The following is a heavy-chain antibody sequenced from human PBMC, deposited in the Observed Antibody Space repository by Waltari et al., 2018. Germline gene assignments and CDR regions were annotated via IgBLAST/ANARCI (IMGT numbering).Heavy chain of an antibody. CDR2: INPNRGGT. J-gene: IGHJ6*03. CDR3: AREVAAPPRYYYYMDV. Sequence: QVQLVQSGAEVKKPGASVKVSCKASGYTFTGYYMHWVRQAPGQGLEWMGWINPNRGGTNHAQKFQGRVTMTRDTSISTAYMELSRLRSDDTAVYYCAREVAAPPRYYYYMDVWGKGTTVTISS. V-gene: IGHV1-2*02. D-gene: IGHD6-13*01. CDR1: GYTFTGYY.